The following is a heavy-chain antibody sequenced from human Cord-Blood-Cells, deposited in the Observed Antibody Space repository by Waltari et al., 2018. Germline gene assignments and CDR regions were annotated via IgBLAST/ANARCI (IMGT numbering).Heavy chain of an antibody. D-gene: IGHD3-3*01. J-gene: IGHJ4*02. V-gene: IGHV4-39*01. Sequence: QLQLQESGPGLVQPPQTLSLTCTVSGGSISSSSYYWAWIRQPPGKGLEWIGSIYYSGSTYYNPSLKSRVTISVDTSKNQFSLKLSSVTAADTAVYYCARGDYDFWSGYYDYWGQGTLVTVSS. CDR2: IYYSGST. CDR1: GGSISSSSYY. CDR3: ARGDYDFWSGYYDY.